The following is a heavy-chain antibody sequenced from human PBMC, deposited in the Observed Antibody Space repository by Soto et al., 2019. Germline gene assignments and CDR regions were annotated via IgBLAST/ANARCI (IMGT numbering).Heavy chain of an antibody. Sequence: PGGSLRLSCAASGFTFSSYGMHWVRQAPGKGLEWVAVISYDGSNKYYADSAKGRFTISRDNSKNTLYLQMNSLRAEDTAVYYCAKVKGSRFLEWLSDFDYWGQGTLVTVSS. D-gene: IGHD3-3*01. V-gene: IGHV3-30*18. CDR3: AKVKGSRFLEWLSDFDY. CDR2: ISYDGSNK. J-gene: IGHJ4*02. CDR1: GFTFSSYG.